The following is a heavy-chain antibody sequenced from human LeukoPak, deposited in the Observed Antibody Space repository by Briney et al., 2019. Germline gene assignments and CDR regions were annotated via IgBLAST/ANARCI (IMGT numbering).Heavy chain of an antibody. CDR1: GFTFSSYA. J-gene: IGHJ4*02. D-gene: IGHD6-13*01. CDR3: ARAYSSSWYIFDY. V-gene: IGHV3-30-3*01. CDR2: IPYDGSNK. Sequence: GGSLRLSCAASGFTFSSYAMHWVRQAPGKGLELVAVIPYDGSNKYYADSVKGRFTISRDNSKNTLYLQMNSLRAEDTAVYYCARAYSSSWYIFDYWGQGTLVTVSS.